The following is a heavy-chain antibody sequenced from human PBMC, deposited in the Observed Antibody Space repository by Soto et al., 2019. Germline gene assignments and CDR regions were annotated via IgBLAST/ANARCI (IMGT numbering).Heavy chain of an antibody. CDR1: GFTFSYG. J-gene: IGHJ4*02. Sequence: VQLLESGGGLIQPGGSLRLSCAASGFTFSYGIHWLRQAPGKGLEWVAYISYDSSNKFYGDSVKGRFTISRDNSKNTQFLPMSSLRAEVTAVYYCAKLVIGYCSGNTCDDYWGQGTLVAVSS. CDR2: ISYDSSNK. D-gene: IGHD2-15*01. V-gene: IGHV3-30*18. CDR3: AKLVIGYCSGNTCDDY.